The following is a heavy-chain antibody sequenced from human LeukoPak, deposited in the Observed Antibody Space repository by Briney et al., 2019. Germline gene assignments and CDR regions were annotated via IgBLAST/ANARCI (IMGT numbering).Heavy chain of an antibody. CDR3: ARASSSYSAPYHY. Sequence: GASVKVSCKASGGTFSSYAISWVRQAPGQGLEWMGRIIPILGIANYAQKFQGRVTITADKSTGTAYMELSSLRSEDTAVYYCARASSSYSAPYHYWGQGTLVTVSS. V-gene: IGHV1-69*04. CDR1: GGTFSSYA. J-gene: IGHJ4*02. CDR2: IIPILGIA. D-gene: IGHD3-22*01.